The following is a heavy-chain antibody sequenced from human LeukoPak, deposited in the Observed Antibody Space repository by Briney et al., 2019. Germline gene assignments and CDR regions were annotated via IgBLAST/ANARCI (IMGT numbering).Heavy chain of an antibody. Sequence: ASVKVSCKASGYTFTSYGISWVRQAPGQGLEWMGWISAYNGNTNYAQKLQGRVTMTTDTSTSTAYMELRSLRSDDTAVYYCARVAPPRLLWFGESLYYYMDVWGKGTTVTVSS. CDR2: ISAYNGNT. CDR1: GYTFTSYG. J-gene: IGHJ6*03. V-gene: IGHV1-18*01. CDR3: ARVAPPRLLWFGESLYYYMDV. D-gene: IGHD3-10*01.